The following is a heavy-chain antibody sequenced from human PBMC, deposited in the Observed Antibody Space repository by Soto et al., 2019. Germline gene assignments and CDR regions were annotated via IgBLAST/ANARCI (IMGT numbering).Heavy chain of an antibody. D-gene: IGHD5-12*01. V-gene: IGHV3-30*18. Sequence: GGSLRLSCAASGFTFSSYCMHWVRQAPGKGLEWVAVISYDGSNKYYADSVKGRFTISRDNSKNTLYLQMNSLRAEDTAVYYCAKDRVVATIFGGGLIDYWGQGTLVTVSS. CDR3: AKDRVVATIFGGGLIDY. J-gene: IGHJ4*02. CDR1: GFTFSSYC. CDR2: ISYDGSNK.